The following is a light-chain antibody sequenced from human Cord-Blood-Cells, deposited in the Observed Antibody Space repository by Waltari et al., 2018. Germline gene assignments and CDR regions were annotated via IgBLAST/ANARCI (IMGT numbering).Light chain of an antibody. CDR3: QSYDSSLSGWV. Sequence: QSVLTQPPSVSGAPGQRVTISCTGSSSHIGAGYDVHWYQHRPGTAPKLLIYGNINRPSGVPDRFSGSKSGTSASLAITGLQAEDEADYYCQSYDSSLSGWVFGGGTKLTVL. CDR2: GNI. J-gene: IGLJ2*01. CDR1: SSHIGAGYD. V-gene: IGLV1-40*01.